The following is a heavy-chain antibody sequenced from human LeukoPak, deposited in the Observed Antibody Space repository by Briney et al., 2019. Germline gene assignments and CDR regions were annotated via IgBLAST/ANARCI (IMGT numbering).Heavy chain of an antibody. J-gene: IGHJ5*02. Sequence: ASVKVSCKASGYTFINYGISWVRQAPGQGLEWMGWISAYNGNTNYAQKLQGRVTMTTDTSTSTAYMELRSLRSDDTAVYYCARVGPTRFGEWGYWFDPWGQGALVTVSS. CDR3: ARVGPTRFGEWGYWFDP. D-gene: IGHD3-10*01. V-gene: IGHV1-18*01. CDR1: GYTFINYG. CDR2: ISAYNGNT.